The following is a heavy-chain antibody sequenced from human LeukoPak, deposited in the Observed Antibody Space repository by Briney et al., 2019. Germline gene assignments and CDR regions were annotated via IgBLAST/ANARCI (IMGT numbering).Heavy chain of an antibody. CDR2: ISWYSGRI. D-gene: IGHD6-13*01. CDR1: GFTFDDYA. Sequence: PGGSLRLSCAASGFTFDDYAMHWVRQAPGKGLEWVSGISWYSGRIGYADSVKGRFTISRDNAKNSLYLQMNSLRAEDTALYYCAKQQIAAAGKGFDYWGQGTLVTVSS. CDR3: AKQQIAAAGKGFDY. J-gene: IGHJ4*02. V-gene: IGHV3-9*01.